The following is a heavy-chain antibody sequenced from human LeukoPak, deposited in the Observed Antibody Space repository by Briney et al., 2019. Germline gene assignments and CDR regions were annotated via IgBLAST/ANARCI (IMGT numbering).Heavy chain of an antibody. J-gene: IGHJ4*02. CDR3: AGGLIAAAGTRVDY. Sequence: SETLSLTCTVSGGSISSYYWSWIRQPPGKGLEGFGYMYYSGSTNYNPSLKSRVTISADTSKNQFSLKLSSVTAADTAVYYCAGGLIAAAGTRVDYWGQGTLVTVSS. V-gene: IGHV4-59*01. D-gene: IGHD6-13*01. CDR1: GGSISSYY. CDR2: MYYSGST.